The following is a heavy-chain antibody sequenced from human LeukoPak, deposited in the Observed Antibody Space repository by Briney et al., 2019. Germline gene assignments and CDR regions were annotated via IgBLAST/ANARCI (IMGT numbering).Heavy chain of an antibody. V-gene: IGHV3-11*04. CDR3: AREGIVATTYDY. J-gene: IGHJ4*02. D-gene: IGHD1-26*01. Sequence: PGGSLRLSCAASGFTFTDYYMSWIRQAPGKGLEWLSYISSSGSTIYYADSVKGRFTISRDNAKNSLYLQMNSLRAEDTAVYYCAREGIVATTYDYWGQGTLVTVSS. CDR2: ISSSGSTI. CDR1: GFTFTDYY.